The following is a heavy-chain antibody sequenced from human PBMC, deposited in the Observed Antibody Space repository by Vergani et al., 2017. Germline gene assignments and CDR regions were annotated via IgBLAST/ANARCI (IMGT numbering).Heavy chain of an antibody. Sequence: QMQLVQSGPEVKKPGTSVKVSCKASGFTFTSSAMQWVRQARGQRLEWIGWIVVGSGNTNYAQQFQERVTITRDMSTSTTYMELSSLRSEDTAVYYCAAAYSSSSGAYYYYYYGMDVWGQGTTVTVSS. V-gene: IGHV1-58*02. J-gene: IGHJ6*02. CDR1: GFTFTSSA. CDR2: IVVGSGNT. CDR3: AAAYSSSSGAYYYYYYGMDV. D-gene: IGHD6-6*01.